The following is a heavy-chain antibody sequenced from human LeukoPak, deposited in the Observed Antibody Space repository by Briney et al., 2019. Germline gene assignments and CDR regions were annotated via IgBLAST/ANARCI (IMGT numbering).Heavy chain of an antibody. CDR2: VYYDGTS. D-gene: IGHD6-6*01. CDR1: GGSIDSHNYY. Sequence: SETLSLTCTVSGGSIDSHNYYWGWIRQPPGKGLEWIGSVYYDGTSYSNPSLKTRVGVFVDTSRDQFSLNLTSVNAADTAVYYCARVMAARREDLNWFDPWGQGTLVTVSS. CDR3: ARVMAARREDLNWFDP. J-gene: IGHJ5*02. V-gene: IGHV4-39*07.